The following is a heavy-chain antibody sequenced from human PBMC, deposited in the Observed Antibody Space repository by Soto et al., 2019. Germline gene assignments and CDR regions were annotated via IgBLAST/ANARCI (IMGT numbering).Heavy chain of an antibody. Sequence: SETLSLTCTVSGGSISSYYWSWIRQPPGKGLEWIGYIYYSGSTNYNPSLKSRVTISVDTSKNQFSLKLSSVTAADTAVYYRARSGMITFGGVTPAPHDYWGQGTLVPVSA. V-gene: IGHV4-59*01. CDR1: GGSISSYY. CDR3: ARSGMITFGGVTPAPHDY. J-gene: IGHJ4*02. D-gene: IGHD3-16*01. CDR2: IYYSGST.